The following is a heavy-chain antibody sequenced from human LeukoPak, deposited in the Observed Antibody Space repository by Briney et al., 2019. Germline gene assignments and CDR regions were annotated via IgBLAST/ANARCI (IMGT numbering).Heavy chain of an antibody. CDR3: ARVVGFVVYYYMDV. D-gene: IGHD2-21*01. CDR2: IRYDGSNK. CDR1: GFTFSSYG. J-gene: IGHJ6*03. Sequence: GGSLRLSCAASGFTFSSYGMHWVRQAPGKGLEWVAFIRYDGSNKYYADSVKGRFTISRDNAKNSLYLQMNSLRAEDTALYHCARVVGFVVYYYMDVWGKGTTVTISS. V-gene: IGHV3-30*02.